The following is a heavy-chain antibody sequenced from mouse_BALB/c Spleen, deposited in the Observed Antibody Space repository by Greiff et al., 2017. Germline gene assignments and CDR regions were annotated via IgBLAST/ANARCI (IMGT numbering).Heavy chain of an antibody. CDR2: INPYNDGT. Sequence: VQLQQSGPELVKPGASVKMSCKASGYTFTSYVMHWVKQKPGQGLEWIGYINPYNDGTKYNEKFKGKATLTSDKSSSTAYMELSSLTSEDSAVYYCARSGDGYLYYYAMDYWGQGTSVTVSS. CDR3: ARSGDGYLYYYAMDY. D-gene: IGHD2-3*01. CDR1: GYTFTSYV. V-gene: IGHV1-14*01. J-gene: IGHJ4*01.